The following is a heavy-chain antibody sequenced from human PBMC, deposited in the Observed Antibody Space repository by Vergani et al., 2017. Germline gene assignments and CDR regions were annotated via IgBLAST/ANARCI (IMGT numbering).Heavy chain of an antibody. CDR1: GFTVSSNY. J-gene: IGHJ4*02. CDR3: AKDTIGTGFDY. V-gene: IGHV3-53*05. D-gene: IGHD3-16*01. CDR2: IYSGGST. Sequence: EVQLVETGGGLIQPGGSLRLSCAASGFTVSSNYMSWVRQAPGKGLEWVSVIYSGGSTYYADSVKGRFTISRDNAKNSLYLQMNSLRAEDTALYYCAKDTIGTGFDYWGQGTLVTVSS.